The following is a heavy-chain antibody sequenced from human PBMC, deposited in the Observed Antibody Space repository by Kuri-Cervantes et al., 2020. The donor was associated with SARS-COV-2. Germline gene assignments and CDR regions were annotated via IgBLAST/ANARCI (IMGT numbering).Heavy chain of an antibody. D-gene: IGHD2-15*01. V-gene: IGHV3-74*01. CDR2: INPDGSYT. J-gene: IGHJ4*02. Sequence: GESLKISCAASGVTFSGHWIHWVRQAPGKGLVWVSRINPDGSYTNNADSVKGRFTLSRDNAKNMLFLQMNSLRAEDTAMYYCARETPSKPVDYWGQGTLVTVSS. CDR1: GVTFSGHW. CDR3: ARETPSKPVDY.